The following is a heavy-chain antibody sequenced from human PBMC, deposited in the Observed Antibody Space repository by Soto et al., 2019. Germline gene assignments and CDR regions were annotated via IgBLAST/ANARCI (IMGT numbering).Heavy chain of an antibody. D-gene: IGHD1-26*01. Sequence: GGSLRLSCAASGFTFSNYYMSWVRQAQGKGLEWVANVNEDGSEKYYVDSVKGRFTVSRDNAKNSLYLQMNSLRAEDTALYYCAKWGGAGSDSWGQGTLVTVSS. CDR2: VNEDGSEK. CDR1: GFTFSNYY. V-gene: IGHV3-7*01. CDR3: AKWGGAGSDS. J-gene: IGHJ4*02.